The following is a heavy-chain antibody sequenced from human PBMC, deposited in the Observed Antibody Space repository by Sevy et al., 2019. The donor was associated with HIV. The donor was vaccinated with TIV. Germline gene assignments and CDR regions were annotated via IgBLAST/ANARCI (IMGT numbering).Heavy chain of an antibody. CDR2: ISSSSTYT. D-gene: IGHD2-21*01. CDR3: AREGDRRPFDL. Sequence: GGSLRLSCAASGFTFRTYSMNWVRQAPGKGLDWVSSISSSSTYTYYPDSVKGRFTISRDNAKNSVYLQMDSLRAEDTAVYYCAREGDRRPFDLWGQGILDTVSS. V-gene: IGHV3-21*06. CDR1: GFTFRTYS. J-gene: IGHJ5*02.